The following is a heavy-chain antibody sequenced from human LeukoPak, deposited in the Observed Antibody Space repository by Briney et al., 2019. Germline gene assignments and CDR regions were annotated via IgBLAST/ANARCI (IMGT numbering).Heavy chain of an antibody. Sequence: GGSLRLSCVASGFTFSTYAMSWVRQAPGKGLEWVSDISGSGGSTYYADSVKGRFSISRDNSKNMLYLQMNSLRAEDTAIYYCAKDIVEGNGFDYWGQGTLVTVSS. V-gene: IGHV3-23*01. CDR1: GFTFSTYA. J-gene: IGHJ4*02. D-gene: IGHD3-22*01. CDR2: ISGSGGST. CDR3: AKDIVEGNGFDY.